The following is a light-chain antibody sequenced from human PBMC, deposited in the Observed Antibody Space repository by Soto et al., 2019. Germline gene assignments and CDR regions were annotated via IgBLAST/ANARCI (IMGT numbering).Light chain of an antibody. J-gene: IGLJ3*02. V-gene: IGLV2-8*01. Sequence: QSVLTQPPSASGSPGQSVTISCTGTSSDVGGYNYVSWYQQYPGKAPKIMIYEVSERPSGVPVRFSGSKSGNTASPTVSGLQAEDEADYYCSSYAGTNNLVFGGGTQLTVL. CDR1: SSDVGGYNY. CDR3: SSYAGTNNLV. CDR2: EVS.